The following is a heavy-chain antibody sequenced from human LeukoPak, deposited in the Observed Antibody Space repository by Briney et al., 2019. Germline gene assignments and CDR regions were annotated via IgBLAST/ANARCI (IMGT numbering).Heavy chain of an antibody. D-gene: IGHD6-13*01. J-gene: IGHJ5*02. V-gene: IGHV1-18*04. CDR1: GYTFTSYG. CDR3: ARDAGAYSSSWVEWFDP. CDR2: ISAYNGNT. Sequence: GASVKLSRTASGYTFTSYGISWVRQAPGQGLEWMGWISAYNGNTNYAQKLQGRVTMTTDTSTSTAYMELRSLRSDDTAVYYCARDAGAYSSSWVEWFDPWGQGTLVTVSS.